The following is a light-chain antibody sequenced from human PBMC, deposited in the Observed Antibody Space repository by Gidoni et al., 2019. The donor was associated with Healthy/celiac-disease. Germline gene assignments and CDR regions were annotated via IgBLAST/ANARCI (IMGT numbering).Light chain of an antibody. Sequence: DIQRTQSPSSLSASVGDRVTITCRASQSISSYLNWYQQKPGKAPKLLIYAASSLQSGVPSRFSGSGSGTDFTLTISSLQPEDIATYYCQQSYSTRLTFGGGTKVEIK. CDR2: AAS. CDR1: QSISSY. J-gene: IGKJ4*01. CDR3: QQSYSTRLT. V-gene: IGKV1-39*01.